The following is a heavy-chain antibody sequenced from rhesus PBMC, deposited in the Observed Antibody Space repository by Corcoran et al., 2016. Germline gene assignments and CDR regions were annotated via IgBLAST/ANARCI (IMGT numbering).Heavy chain of an antibody. D-gene: IGHD3S6*01. V-gene: IGHV4-143*01. Sequence: QVQLQESGPGVVKPSETLSLTCAVSGGSISGYYLWSWIRQPPGKGLKLIGYIYGGSGRTSYNPSLKSRVIIAIDTSKNQFSLKLSSVTAADAAVYYCARGYYEDDYGYYYTPYYFDYWGQGVLVTVSS. CDR3: ARGYYEDDYGYYYTPYYFDY. J-gene: IGHJ4*01. CDR2: IYGGSGRT. CDR1: GGSISGYYL.